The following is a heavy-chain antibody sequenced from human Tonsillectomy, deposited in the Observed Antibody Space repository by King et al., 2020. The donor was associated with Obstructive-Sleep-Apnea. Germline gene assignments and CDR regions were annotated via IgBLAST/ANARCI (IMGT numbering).Heavy chain of an antibody. CDR1: GGSISSSSYY. CDR3: ARGNYDILTGYYYYGMDV. J-gene: IGHJ6*02. V-gene: IGHV4-39*01. Sequence: LQLQESGPGLVKPSETLSLTCTVSGGSISSSSYYWGWIRQPPGKGLEWIGSIYYSGSTYYNPSLWSRVTISVDTSKNQFSPKLSSVTAADTAVYYCARGNYDILTGYYYYGMDVWGQGTTVTVSS. D-gene: IGHD3-9*01. CDR2: IYYSGST.